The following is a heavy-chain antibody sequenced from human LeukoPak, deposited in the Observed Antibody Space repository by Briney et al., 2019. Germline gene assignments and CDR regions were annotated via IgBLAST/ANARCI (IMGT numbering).Heavy chain of an antibody. CDR2: ISGSGGNT. D-gene: IGHD6-13*01. Sequence: GGSLRLSCAASGFTFSSYAMTWVRQAPGKGLEWVSSISGSGGNTRYADSVKGRFTISRDNSKNTLYLQMNNVGAEDTALYYCAKCMAEPGTCYFDYWGQGTLVTVSS. CDR1: GFTFSSYA. V-gene: IGHV3-23*01. J-gene: IGHJ4*02. CDR3: AKCMAEPGTCYFDY.